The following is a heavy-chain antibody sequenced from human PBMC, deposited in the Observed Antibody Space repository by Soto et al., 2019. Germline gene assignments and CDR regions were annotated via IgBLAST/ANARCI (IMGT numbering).Heavy chain of an antibody. V-gene: IGHV1-8*01. Sequence: GASVKVSCKASGYTFTSYDINWVRQATGQGHEWMGWMNPNSGNTGYAQKFQGRVTMTRNTSISTAYMELSSLRSEDTAVYYCARRRNYDFWSGYYTWFDPWGQGTLVTVSS. CDR1: GYTFTSYD. D-gene: IGHD3-3*01. CDR2: MNPNSGNT. CDR3: ARRRNYDFWSGYYTWFDP. J-gene: IGHJ5*02.